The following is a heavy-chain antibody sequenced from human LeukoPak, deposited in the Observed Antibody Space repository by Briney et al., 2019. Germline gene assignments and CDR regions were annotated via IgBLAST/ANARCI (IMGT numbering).Heavy chain of an antibody. CDR2: IKQDESEK. CDR1: GFTFSSYW. CDR3: ARDKIEGPTKLDY. D-gene: IGHD1-1*01. V-gene: IGHV3-7*01. Sequence: QPGGSLRLSCAASGFTFSSYWMSWVRQAPGKGLEWVANIKQDESEKYYVDSVKGRFTISRDNAKNSLYLQMNSLRAEDTAVYYCARDKIEGPTKLDYWGQGILVTVSS. J-gene: IGHJ4*02.